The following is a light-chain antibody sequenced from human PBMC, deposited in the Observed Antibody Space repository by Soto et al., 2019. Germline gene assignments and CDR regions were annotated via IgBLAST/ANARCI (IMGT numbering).Light chain of an antibody. CDR2: GAS. CDR3: QKYNNWPPWT. Sequence: EIVMTQSPATLSVSPGERATISCRDSQSVSSNLAWYQQKPGQAHRLLIYGASTRATGIPARFSGSGSGTEFTLTICSLQSEDFAVYYCQKYNNWPPWTFGQGTKVDIK. CDR1: QSVSSN. J-gene: IGKJ1*01. V-gene: IGKV3-15*01.